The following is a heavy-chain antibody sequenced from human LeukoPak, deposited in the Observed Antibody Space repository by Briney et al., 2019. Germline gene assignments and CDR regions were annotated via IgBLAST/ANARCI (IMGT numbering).Heavy chain of an antibody. Sequence: PSETLSLTCTVSGGSISSYYWSWIRQPPGKGLEWTGYIYSSGSTNYNPSLKSRVTISADTSKNQFSLKLSSVTAADTAVYYCARGDYYYMDVWGKGTTVTVPS. CDR3: ARGDYYYMDV. V-gene: IGHV4-59*01. D-gene: IGHD1-26*01. CDR2: IYSSGST. CDR1: GGSISSYY. J-gene: IGHJ6*03.